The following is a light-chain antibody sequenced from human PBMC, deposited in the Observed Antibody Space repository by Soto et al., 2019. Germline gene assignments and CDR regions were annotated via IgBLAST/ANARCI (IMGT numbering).Light chain of an antibody. CDR3: LQDYNYLYT. CDR2: EAS. V-gene: IGKV1-9*01. Sequence: DIQLTQSPSLLSASIGDRFTITCRASHDISTFLAWYQQKPGKAPKLLIYEASTLQSGVPSRFSATVSGTEFSLTITSLQPEDFATYYCLQDYNYLYTFGQGTKVDI. J-gene: IGKJ2*01. CDR1: HDISTF.